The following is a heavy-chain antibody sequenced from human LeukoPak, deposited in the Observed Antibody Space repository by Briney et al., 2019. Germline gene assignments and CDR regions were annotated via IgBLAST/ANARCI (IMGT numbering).Heavy chain of an antibody. Sequence: GGSLRLSCAASGFTFSSYALHWVRQAPGKGLEWVAVISHDGRSKKYADPVKGRFTISRDNSKNTLYLQMNSLRAEDTAVYYCAELGITMIGGVWGKGTTVTISS. D-gene: IGHD3-10*02. CDR2: ISHDGRSK. CDR1: GFTFSSYA. J-gene: IGHJ6*04. V-gene: IGHV3-30*04. CDR3: AELGITMIGGV.